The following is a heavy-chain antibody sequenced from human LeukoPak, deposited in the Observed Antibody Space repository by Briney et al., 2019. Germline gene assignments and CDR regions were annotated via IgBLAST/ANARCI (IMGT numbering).Heavy chain of an antibody. CDR1: GFTFSNYG. J-gene: IGHJ4*02. CDR3: AKVRAVAGTGGFY. V-gene: IGHV3-30*18. Sequence: PGGSLRLSCAASGFTFSNYGMQWVRQAPGKGLEWVAVISFDGNDKHYADSVKGRFTISRDNSKNTLYLQMNSLRAEDTAVYYCAKVRAVAGTGGFYWGQGTLVTVSS. D-gene: IGHD6-19*01. CDR2: ISFDGNDK.